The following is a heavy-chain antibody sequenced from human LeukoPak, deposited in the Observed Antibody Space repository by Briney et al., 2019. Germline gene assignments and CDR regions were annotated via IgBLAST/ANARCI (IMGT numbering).Heavy chain of an antibody. J-gene: IGHJ4*02. CDR1: GGSFSGYY. V-gene: IGHV4-34*01. CDR2: INHSGST. D-gene: IGHD3-3*01. Sequence: SETLSLTCAVYGGSFSGYYWSWIRQPPGKGLEWIGEINHSGSTNYNPSLKSRVTISVDTSKNQFSLKLSSVTAADTAVYYCARGLAEREGIIRNYFDYWGQETLVAVSS. CDR3: ARGLAEREGIIRNYFDY.